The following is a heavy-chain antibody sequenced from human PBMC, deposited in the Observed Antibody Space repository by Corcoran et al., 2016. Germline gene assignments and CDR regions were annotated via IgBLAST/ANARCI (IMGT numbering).Heavy chain of an antibody. D-gene: IGHD6-13*01. CDR1: GFTFSSYG. J-gene: IGHJ4*02. Sequence: QVQLVESGGGVVQPGRSLRLSCAASGFTFSSYGMHWVRQAPGKGLEWVAVISYDGSNKYYADSVKGRFTISRDNSKNTLYLQMNSLRAEDTAVYYCARDPPTSSSSSWSDLDYWGQGTLVTVSS. CDR2: ISYDGSNK. CDR3: ARDPPTSSSSSWSDLDY. V-gene: IGHV3-30*03.